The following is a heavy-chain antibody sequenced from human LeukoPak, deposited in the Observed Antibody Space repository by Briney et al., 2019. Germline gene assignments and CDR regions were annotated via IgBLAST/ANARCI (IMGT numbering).Heavy chain of an antibody. J-gene: IGHJ3*02. Sequence: GGSLRLSSAASGFTFSNYGMSWVRRAAGKGLEWVSHISDRGSSTYYADSVKGRFTVSRDNSRNTLYLQMSSLRAEDTAVYYCAKDHPYYYDSSGFGDAFDSWGQGTMVTVSS. CDR2: ISDRGSST. CDR1: GFTFSNYG. CDR3: AKDHPYYYDSSGFGDAFDS. D-gene: IGHD3-22*01. V-gene: IGHV3-23*01.